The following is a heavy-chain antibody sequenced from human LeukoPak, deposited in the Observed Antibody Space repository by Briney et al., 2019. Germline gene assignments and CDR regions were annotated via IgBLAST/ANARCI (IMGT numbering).Heavy chain of an antibody. CDR3: ARGDVVVPALDY. CDR1: GFTFNSYA. Sequence: GGSLRLSCAASGFTFNSYAMSWVRQAPGKGLEWVSSISSSSGYIYYADSVKGRFTISRDNAKNSLYLQMNSLRAEDTATYYCARGDVVVPALDYWGQGTLVTVSS. J-gene: IGHJ4*02. CDR2: ISSSSGYI. V-gene: IGHV3-21*01. D-gene: IGHD2-2*01.